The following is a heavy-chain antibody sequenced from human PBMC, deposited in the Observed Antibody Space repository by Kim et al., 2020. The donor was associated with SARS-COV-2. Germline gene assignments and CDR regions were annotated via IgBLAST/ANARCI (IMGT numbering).Heavy chain of an antibody. CDR3: AGSEGWISGI. J-gene: IGHJ3*01. D-gene: IGHD3-3*01. Sequence: GGSLRLSCVASGFTFSNYWINWVRQAPGKGLEWVANINRDATGINYVDSVKGRLTVSRDSTKNSFYLQINSLRADDTAVYYCAGSEGWISGIWGPGPMVT. CDR2: INRDATGI. CDR1: GFTFSNYW. V-gene: IGHV3-7*01.